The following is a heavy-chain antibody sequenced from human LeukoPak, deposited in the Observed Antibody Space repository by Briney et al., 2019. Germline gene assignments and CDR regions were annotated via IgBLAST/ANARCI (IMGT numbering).Heavy chain of an antibody. CDR3: ATVRDIVVGGGPYYFDY. CDR1: GYTFIGYY. J-gene: IGHJ4*02. Sequence: ASVKVSCKASGYTFIGYYLHWVRQAPGQGLEWMGWINPHNGDTNYAQKFQGRVTMTRDTSITTAYMELRRLKSDDTAVYYCATVRDIVVGGGPYYFDYSGQGTLVTVSS. CDR2: INPHNGDT. V-gene: IGHV1-2*02. D-gene: IGHD2-15*01.